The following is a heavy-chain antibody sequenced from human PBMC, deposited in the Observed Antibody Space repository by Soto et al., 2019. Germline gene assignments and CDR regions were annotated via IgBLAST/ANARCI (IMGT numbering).Heavy chain of an antibody. Sequence: EVQLVESGGGLVQPGGSLRLSCAASGFTFNTYWMTWVRQAPGKGLEWVANIKQDGSEIHYVDSVKGRFTISRDNAKNSLYLQMNSLSAEDTAVYYCGGGVGWLFDYWGQGTLVTVSS. CDR1: GFTFNTYW. CDR3: GGGVGWLFDY. V-gene: IGHV3-7*02. CDR2: IKQDGSEI. J-gene: IGHJ4*02. D-gene: IGHD6-19*01.